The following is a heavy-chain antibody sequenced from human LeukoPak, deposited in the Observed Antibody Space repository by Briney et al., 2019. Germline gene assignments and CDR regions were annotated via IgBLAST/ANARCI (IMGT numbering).Heavy chain of an antibody. V-gene: IGHV1-18*01. CDR1: GYTFTTYG. Sequence: GASVKVSCKASGYTFTTYGITWVRQAPGQGLEWMGWISAYNGNTNYAQKLQGRVTMTTDTSTSTAYMELRSLGSDDTAVYYCARGHWEGSGSYYHDQDSWGQGTLVTVSS. CDR2: ISAYNGNT. CDR3: ARGHWEGSGSYYHDQDS. J-gene: IGHJ4*02. D-gene: IGHD3-10*01.